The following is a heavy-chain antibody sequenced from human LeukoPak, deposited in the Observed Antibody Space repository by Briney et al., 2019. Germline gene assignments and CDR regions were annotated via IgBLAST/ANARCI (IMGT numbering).Heavy chain of an antibody. Sequence: GGSLRLSCSASGFTFSSYTMHWVRQAPGKGLEYVSAISGSGGSTYYADSVKGRFTISRDNSKNTLYLQMNSLRAEDTAVYYCAKSSRAVARIGFDYWGQGTLVSVST. V-gene: IGHV3-64*04. CDR3: AKSSRAVARIGFDY. CDR2: ISGSGGST. D-gene: IGHD6-19*01. CDR1: GFTFSSYT. J-gene: IGHJ4*02.